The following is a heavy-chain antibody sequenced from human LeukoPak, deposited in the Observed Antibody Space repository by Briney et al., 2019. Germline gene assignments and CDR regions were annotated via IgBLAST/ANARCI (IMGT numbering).Heavy chain of an antibody. CDR2: IRAYNGNT. D-gene: IGHD2-15*01. CDR1: GYTFTSYG. J-gene: IGHJ4*02. CDR3: AREGVCGSGGSGYSVLFDY. V-gene: IGHV1-18*01. Sequence: ASVKVSCKASGYTFTSYGISWGRQAPGQGLEWMGWIRAYNGNTNYAQKLQGRVTMTTDTSTSTAYMELRSLRSDDTAAYYCAREGVCGSGGSGYSVLFDYWGQGTLVTVSS.